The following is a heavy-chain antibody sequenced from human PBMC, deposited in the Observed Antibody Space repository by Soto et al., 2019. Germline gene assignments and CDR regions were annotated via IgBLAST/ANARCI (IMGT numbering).Heavy chain of an antibody. D-gene: IGHD6-13*01. CDR3: ARISSSWSGFDY. J-gene: IGHJ4*02. CDR1: GGSFSGYY. V-gene: IGHV4-34*01. Sequence: SETLSLTCAVYGGSFSGYYWSWIRQPPGKGLEWIGEINHSGSTNCNPSLKSRVTISVDTSKNQFSLKLSSVTAADTAVYYCARISSSWSGFDYWGQGTLVTVSS. CDR2: INHSGST.